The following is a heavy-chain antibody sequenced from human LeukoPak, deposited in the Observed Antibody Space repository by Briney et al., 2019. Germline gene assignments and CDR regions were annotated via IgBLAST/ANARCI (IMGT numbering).Heavy chain of an antibody. CDR3: ARGSPDYYYQFLDV. Sequence: GGSLEFPVKGLGSYFPHSWRAWVARMPGKGLERMGVIYPAYSHTAYSPSFQGQVTLSVDKSISTAYLQWSNLKASDAAMYYCARGSPDYYYQFLDVWGKGTTVTVSS. CDR1: GSYFPHSW. CDR2: IYPAYSHT. V-gene: IGHV5-51*01. J-gene: IGHJ6*03.